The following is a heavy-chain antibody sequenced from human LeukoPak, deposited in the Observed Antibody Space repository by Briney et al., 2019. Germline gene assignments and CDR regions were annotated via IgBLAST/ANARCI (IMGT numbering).Heavy chain of an antibody. D-gene: IGHD5-18*01. V-gene: IGHV3-30*01. CDR2: ISYDGSNK. CDR1: GFTFSSYA. Sequence: PGRSLRLSCAASGFTFSSYAMHWVRQAPGKGLEWVAVISYDGSNKYCADSVKGRFTISRDNSKNTLYLQMNSLRAEDTAVYYCARDGYSYDWGFYYYYYYMDVWGKGTTVTVSS. J-gene: IGHJ6*03. CDR3: ARDGYSYDWGFYYYYYYMDV.